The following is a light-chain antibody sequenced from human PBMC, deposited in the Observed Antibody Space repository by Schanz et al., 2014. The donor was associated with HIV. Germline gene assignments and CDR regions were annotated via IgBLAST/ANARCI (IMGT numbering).Light chain of an antibody. CDR2: DVS. CDR1: GSDVGGYGH. Sequence: QSVLTQPASLSGSPGQSITISCTGSGSDVGGYGHVSWYQQLPGKVPKLMIYDVSNRASGVSNRFSGSKSGNTASLTISGLQAEDETDYYCSSYTSSSTVLFGGGTKLTVL. CDR3: SSYTSSSTVL. V-gene: IGLV2-14*03. J-gene: IGLJ2*01.